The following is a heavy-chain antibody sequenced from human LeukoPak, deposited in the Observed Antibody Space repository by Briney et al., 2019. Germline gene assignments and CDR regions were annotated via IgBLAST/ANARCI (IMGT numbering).Heavy chain of an antibody. V-gene: IGHV4-59*01. Sequence: SETLSLTCTVSGDSISTYYWSWIRQPPGKGLEWIGDIDYSGSINYNPSLKSRLTISVDTSKNQFSLNLSSVTAADTAVYYCARDKSSSREAFDPWGQGALVTVSS. J-gene: IGHJ5*02. CDR1: GDSISTYY. CDR2: IDYSGSI. D-gene: IGHD6-13*01. CDR3: ARDKSSSREAFDP.